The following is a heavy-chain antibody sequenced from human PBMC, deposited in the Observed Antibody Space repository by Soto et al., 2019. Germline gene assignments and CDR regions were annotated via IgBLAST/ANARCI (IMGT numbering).Heavy chain of an antibody. Sequence: GGSLRLSCAASGFTFSSYAMSWVRQAPGKGLEWVSAISGSGGSTYYADSVKGRFTISGDNSKNTLYLQMNSLGAEDTAVYYCAKATSSRGYSGYDRNWGQGTLVTVSS. CDR1: GFTFSSYA. V-gene: IGHV3-23*01. J-gene: IGHJ4*02. D-gene: IGHD5-12*01. CDR3: AKATSSRGYSGYDRN. CDR2: ISGSGGST.